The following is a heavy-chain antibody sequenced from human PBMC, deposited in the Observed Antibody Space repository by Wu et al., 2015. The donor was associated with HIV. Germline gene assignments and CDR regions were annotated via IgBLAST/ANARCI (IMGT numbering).Heavy chain of an antibody. Sequence: QVQLVQSGAAVRKPGASVKVSCRTSGYTFTDYYIHWVRQAPGQGLEWMGWFNPNSGGTNFAQNFQGRVSMTRDTSMSTAYLELRGLRPDDTAVYFCARDAPYYYEASGYPDYWGQGTWSPSPQ. CDR1: GYTFTDYY. CDR3: ARDAPYYYEASGYPDY. CDR2: FNPNSGGT. J-gene: IGHJ4*02. D-gene: IGHD3-22*01. V-gene: IGHV1-2*02.